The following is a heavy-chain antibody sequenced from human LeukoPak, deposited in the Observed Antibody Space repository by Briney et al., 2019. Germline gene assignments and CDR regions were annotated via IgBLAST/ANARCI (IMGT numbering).Heavy chain of an antibody. D-gene: IGHD1-26*01. J-gene: IGHJ6*02. V-gene: IGHV4-34*01. CDR2: INHSGST. CDR1: GESFSGYY. Sequence: SETLSLTCAVYGESFSGYYWSWIRQPPGKGLEWIGEINHSGSTNYNPSLKSRVTISVDTSKNQFSLKLSSVTAADTAVYYCARAPSTTWYYYYGMDVWGQGTTVTVSS. CDR3: ARAPSTTWYYYYGMDV.